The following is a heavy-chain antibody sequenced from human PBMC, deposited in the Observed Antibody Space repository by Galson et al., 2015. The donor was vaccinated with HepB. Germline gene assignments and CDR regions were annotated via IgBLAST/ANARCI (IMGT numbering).Heavy chain of an antibody. CDR3: ARGEGTQLWPRVPLDY. J-gene: IGHJ4*02. V-gene: IGHV1-18*01. CDR1: DYTFTSYG. CDR2: ISPKNGNT. D-gene: IGHD5-18*01. Sequence: SVKVSCKASDYTFTSYGISWVRQAPGQGLEWMGWISPKNGNTNSAQKLQGRVTMTTDTSTNTAYMELRSLRSDDTAVYYCARGEGTQLWPRVPLDYWGQGTLVTVSS.